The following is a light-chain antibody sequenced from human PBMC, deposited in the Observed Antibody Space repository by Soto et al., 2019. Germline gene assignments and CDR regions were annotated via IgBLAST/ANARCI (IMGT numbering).Light chain of an antibody. V-gene: IGLV2-14*01. CDR2: DVS. CDR3: SSYTSSSTLMV. Sequence: QSALTQPASVSGSPGQSITISCTGTSSDVGGYNYVSWYQQHPGKAPKLMIYDVSNRPSGVSNRFSGSKSGNTASLTISGGQPEEEAADYCSSYTSSSTLMVFGTGTKLTVL. CDR1: SSDVGGYNY. J-gene: IGLJ1*01.